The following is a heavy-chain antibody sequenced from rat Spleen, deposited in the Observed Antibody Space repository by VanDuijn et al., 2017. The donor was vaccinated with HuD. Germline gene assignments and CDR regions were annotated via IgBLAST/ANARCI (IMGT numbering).Heavy chain of an antibody. J-gene: IGHJ4*01. CDR2: ISYDGTAT. CDR1: GFTFSNNG. Sequence: EVQLVESGGGLVQPGRSLKLSCAASGFTFSNNGMAWVRQAPTKGLEWVASISYDGTATYYRDSVKGRFTISRDNAKSTLYLQMNSLRSEDTATYYCARHDYYDGYYDVMDAWGQGASVTVSS. D-gene: IGHD1-12*03. CDR3: ARHDYYDGYYDVMDA. V-gene: IGHV5-29*01.